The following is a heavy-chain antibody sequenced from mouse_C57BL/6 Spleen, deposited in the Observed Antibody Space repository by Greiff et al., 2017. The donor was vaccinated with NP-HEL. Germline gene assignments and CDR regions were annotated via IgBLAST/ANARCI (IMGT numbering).Heavy chain of an antibody. V-gene: IGHV3-6*01. D-gene: IGHD2-3*01. Sequence: EVKLLESGPGLVKPSQSLSLTCSVTGYSITSGYYWNWIRQFPGNKLEWMGYISYDGSNNYNPSLKNRISITRYTSKNQFFLKLNSVTTEDTATYYCARRWLLSMDYWGQGTSVTVSS. CDR2: ISYDGSN. CDR1: GYSITSGYY. J-gene: IGHJ4*01. CDR3: ARRWLLSMDY.